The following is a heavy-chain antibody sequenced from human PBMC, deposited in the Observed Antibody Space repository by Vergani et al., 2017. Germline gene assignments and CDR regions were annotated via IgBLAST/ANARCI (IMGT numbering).Heavy chain of an antibody. V-gene: IGHV4-30-4*01. CDR1: GGSISSGDYY. D-gene: IGHD3-22*01. CDR2: IYYSGST. J-gene: IGHJ6*02. CDR3: ARDSSGYYPLYYYYGMDV. Sequence: QVQLQESGPGLVKPSQTLSLTCTVSGGSISSGDYYWSWIRQPPGKGLEWIGYIYYSGSTYYNQSLKSRVTISVDTSKNQFSLKLSSVTAADTAVYYCARDSSGYYPLYYYYGMDVWGQGTTVTVSS.